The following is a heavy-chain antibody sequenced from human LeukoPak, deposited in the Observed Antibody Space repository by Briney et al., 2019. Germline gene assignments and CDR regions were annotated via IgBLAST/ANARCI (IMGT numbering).Heavy chain of an antibody. D-gene: IGHD2-2*01. V-gene: IGHV3-20*04. CDR2: IDWHGTST. CDR1: GFTFDTYG. J-gene: IGHJ4*02. CDR3: ARGKYCSSFRCYFAY. Sequence: GGSLRLSCAASGFTFDTYGMAWVRQAPGKGLEWVSGIDWHGTSTGYADSVKGRFTLSRDNAKNSLYLQMNSLRAEDTALYYCARGKYCSSFRCYFAYWGQGILVTVSS.